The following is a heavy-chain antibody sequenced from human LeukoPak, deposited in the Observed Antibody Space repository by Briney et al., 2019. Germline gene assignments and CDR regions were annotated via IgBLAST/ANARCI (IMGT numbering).Heavy chain of an antibody. J-gene: IGHJ4*02. D-gene: IGHD4/OR15-4a*01. CDR3: ARDPGAFPYFFDC. Sequence: GGSLRLSCAASGFTFSDYYMSWIRQAPGKGLEWVSYISGDGVSPYYADSVRGRFTISRDNSKNTLYLQMNSLRVEDTAVYFCARDPGAFPYFFDCWGQGTLVTVSS. CDR1: GFTFSDYY. CDR2: ISGDGVSP. V-gene: IGHV3-11*01.